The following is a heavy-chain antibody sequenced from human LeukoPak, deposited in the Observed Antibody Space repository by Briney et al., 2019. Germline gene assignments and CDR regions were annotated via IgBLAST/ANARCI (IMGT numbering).Heavy chain of an antibody. CDR2: IHTSENT. CDR3: AREGDYGDYSKSFYYMGV. V-gene: IGHV4-4*07. Sequence: KASETLSLTCTVSGGYIGSYYWSWIRQPAGKGLEWIGRIHTSENTDYNPSLKSRATMSVDMSTSQFSLRLTSVTAADTAVYYCAREGDYGDYSKSFYYMGVWGKGTTVTVSS. J-gene: IGHJ6*03. CDR1: GGYIGSYY. D-gene: IGHD4-17*01.